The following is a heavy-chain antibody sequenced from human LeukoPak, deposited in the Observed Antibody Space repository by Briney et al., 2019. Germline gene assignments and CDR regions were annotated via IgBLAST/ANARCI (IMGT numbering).Heavy chain of an antibody. CDR2: ISAYNGNT. D-gene: IGHD3-10*01. V-gene: IGHV1-18*01. Sequence: GASVKVSCKASGYTFTRYGISWVRQAPGQGLEWMGCISAYNGNTNYAQKLQGRVTMTTDTSTSTAYMELKSLRSDDTAVYYCARDFYYGSGSYFLFFYYWGQGTLVTVSS. J-gene: IGHJ4*02. CDR1: GYTFTRYG. CDR3: ARDFYYGSGSYFLFFYY.